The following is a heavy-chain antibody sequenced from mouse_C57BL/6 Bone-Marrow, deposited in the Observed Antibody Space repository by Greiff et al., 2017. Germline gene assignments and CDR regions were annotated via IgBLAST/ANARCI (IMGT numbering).Heavy chain of an antibody. J-gene: IGHJ3*01. CDR1: GYTFTDYE. D-gene: IGHD2-4*01. CDR3: TREENYEDDDGGGPAWFAY. Sequence: FQLQQSGAALVRPGASVTLSCKASGYTFTDYEMHWVKQTPVHGLEWIGAIEPETGGTAYNQKFKGKAILTADKSSSTAYMELCSLTSEDSAVYYYTREENYEDDDGGGPAWFAYWGQGTPVTVSA. CDR2: IEPETGGT. V-gene: IGHV1-15*01.